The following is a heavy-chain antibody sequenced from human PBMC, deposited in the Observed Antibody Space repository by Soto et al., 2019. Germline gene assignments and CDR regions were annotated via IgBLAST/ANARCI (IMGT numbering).Heavy chain of an antibody. J-gene: IGHJ4*02. CDR1: GFTFSSYA. V-gene: IGHV3-30*09. Sequence: QVQLLESGGGVVQPGRSLRLSCAASGFTFSSYAMHWVRQPPGKGLEWVAVVSNDGRNKFYAGSVRGRVATSRDNSKNTLYLEMDSLSVEYTAVFYCARGQHGLDHWGQGSLVLVSP. D-gene: IGHD2-8*01. CDR2: VSNDGRNK. CDR3: ARGQHGLDH.